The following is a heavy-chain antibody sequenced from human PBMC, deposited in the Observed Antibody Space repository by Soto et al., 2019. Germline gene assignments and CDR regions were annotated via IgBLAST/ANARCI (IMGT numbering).Heavy chain of an antibody. Sequence: ASVKVSCKASGYTFTSYYMHWVRQAPGQGLEWMGIINPSGGSTSYAQKFQGRVTMTRDTSTSTVYMELSSLRSEDTAVYYCARDRGIYYGSGSYSFDYWGQGTLVTVSS. V-gene: IGHV1-46*01. CDR2: INPSGGST. CDR1: GYTFTSYY. D-gene: IGHD3-10*01. CDR3: ARDRGIYYGSGSYSFDY. J-gene: IGHJ4*02.